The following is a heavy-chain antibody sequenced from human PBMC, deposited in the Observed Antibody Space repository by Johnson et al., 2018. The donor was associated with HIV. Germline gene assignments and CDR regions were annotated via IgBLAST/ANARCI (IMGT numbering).Heavy chain of an antibody. D-gene: IGHD6-19*01. CDR2: ILFDGVYK. V-gene: IGHV3-30-3*01. Sequence: QEQLVESGGGVVQPGTSLRLSCAASGFPFRDSAMHWVRQAPGRGMEWVAVILFDGVYKHYAESVKGRFTISRDNSKNTLYLQMNSLRAEDTAVYYCAKDQGKAVAAPDAFDIWGQGTMVTVSS. CDR3: AKDQGKAVAAPDAFDI. CDR1: GFPFRDSA. J-gene: IGHJ3*02.